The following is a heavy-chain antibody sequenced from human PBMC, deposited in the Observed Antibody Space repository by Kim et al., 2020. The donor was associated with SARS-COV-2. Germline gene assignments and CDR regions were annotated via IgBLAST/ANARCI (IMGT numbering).Heavy chain of an antibody. Sequence: GASLKISCKGSGYRFTSYWIGWVRQMPGKGLEWMGIIYPGDSDTRYSPSFQGQVTISADKSISTAYLQWSSLKASDTAMYYCARHFRSNRINYYYGMDVWGQGTTVTVSS. CDR2: IYPGDSDT. CDR1: GYRFTSYW. J-gene: IGHJ6*02. V-gene: IGHV5-51*01. CDR3: ARHFRSNRINYYYGMDV. D-gene: IGHD4-4*01.